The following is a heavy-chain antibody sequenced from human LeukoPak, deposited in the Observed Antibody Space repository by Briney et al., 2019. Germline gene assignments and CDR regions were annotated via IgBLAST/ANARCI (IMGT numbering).Heavy chain of an antibody. Sequence: GGSLRLSCEAPGFSSSSNWLDWGRQAPGKGLEWVANIKNDGSEKYFVDSVKGRFTISRDNANGSLYLQMNNLRAEDTAIYYCTRSIRDWGQGILVTVSS. CDR1: GFSSSSNW. J-gene: IGHJ4*02. CDR2: IKNDGSEK. V-gene: IGHV3-7*05. CDR3: TRSIRD.